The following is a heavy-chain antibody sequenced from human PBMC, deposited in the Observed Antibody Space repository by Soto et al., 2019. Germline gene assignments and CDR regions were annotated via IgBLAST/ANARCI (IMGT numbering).Heavy chain of an antibody. D-gene: IGHD3-3*02. CDR3: ARHPQYDTGYSSFGVDWFDP. CDR2: IYYSGST. Sequence: PSETLSLTCTVSGGSISSSSYYWGWIRQPPGKGLEWIGSIYYSGSTYYNPSLKSRVTISVDTSKNQFSLKLSSVTAADTAVYYCARHPQYDTGYSSFGVDWFDPWGQGTLVTVSS. J-gene: IGHJ5*02. CDR1: GGSISSSSYY. V-gene: IGHV4-39*01.